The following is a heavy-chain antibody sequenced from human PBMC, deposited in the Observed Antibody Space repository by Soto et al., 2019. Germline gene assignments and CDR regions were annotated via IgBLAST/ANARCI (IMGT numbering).Heavy chain of an antibody. V-gene: IGHV3-23*01. CDR2: ISGSGGNT. D-gene: IGHD3-10*01. Sequence: EVQLLESGGGLVQPGGSLRLSCAASGFTFSSYVMSWVRQAPGKGLEWVSAISGSGGNTYYADSVKGRFTISRYNSKNKLYTDMDGIKTEDTAINYWGRGGGALSKYGSGSYSHYWGPGTLVTVSS. J-gene: IGHJ4*02. CDR3: GRGGGALSKYGSGSYSHY. CDR1: GFTFSSYV.